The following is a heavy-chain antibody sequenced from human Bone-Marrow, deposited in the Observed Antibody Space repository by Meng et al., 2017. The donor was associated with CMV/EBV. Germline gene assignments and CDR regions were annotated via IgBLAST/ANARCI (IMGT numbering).Heavy chain of an antibody. J-gene: IGHJ5*02. V-gene: IGHV4-61*01. CDR2: IYYSGST. D-gene: IGHD1-1*01. Sequence: SETLSLTCTVSGGSVSSGSYYWSWIRQPPGKGLEWIGYIYYSGSTNYNPSLKSRVTITVDTSKNRFSLKLSSVTAADTAVYYCARDVQLEPGWFDPFGQGTLVTVSS. CDR3: ARDVQLEPGWFDP. CDR1: GGSVSSGSYY.